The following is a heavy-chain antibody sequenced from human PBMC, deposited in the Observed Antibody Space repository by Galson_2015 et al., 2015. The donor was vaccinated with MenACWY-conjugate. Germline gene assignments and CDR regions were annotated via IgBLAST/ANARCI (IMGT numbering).Heavy chain of an antibody. J-gene: IGHJ4*02. CDR3: VRPIMTFAAVRSLDY. V-gene: IGHV3-7*01. CDR2: IKYDGSEQ. CDR1: GFTFSSHF. D-gene: IGHD3-10*01. Sequence: SLRLSCAASGFTFSSHFMHWVRLAPGKGLVWVANIKYDGSEQYYGDSVRGRLIISRDNANNSLFLQMNSLRPEDTAVYYCVRPIMTFAAVRSLDYWGQGTVVTVSS.